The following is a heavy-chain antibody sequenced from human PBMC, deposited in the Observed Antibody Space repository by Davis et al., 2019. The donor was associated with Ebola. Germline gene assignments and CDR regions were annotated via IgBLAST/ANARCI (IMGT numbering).Heavy chain of an antibody. CDR1: GFTVSSNY. V-gene: IGHV3-53*01. D-gene: IGHD3-3*01. J-gene: IGHJ5*02. Sequence: GESLKISCAASGFTVSSNYMSWVRQAPGKGLEWVSVIYSGGSTYYADSVKGRFTISRDNSKNTLYLQMNSLRAEDTAVYYCARDGSIFGGWFDPWGQGTLVTVSS. CDR3: ARDGSIFGGWFDP. CDR2: IYSGGST.